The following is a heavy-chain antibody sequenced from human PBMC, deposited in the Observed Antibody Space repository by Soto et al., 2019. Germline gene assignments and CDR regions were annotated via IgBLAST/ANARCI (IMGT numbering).Heavy chain of an antibody. CDR2: ISSSSSTI. D-gene: IGHD3-3*01. CDR1: GFTFSSYS. J-gene: IGHJ4*02. Sequence: EVQLVESGGGLVQPGGSLRLSCAASGFTFSSYSMNWVRQAPGKGLEWVSYISSSSSTIYYADSVKGRFTISRDNAKNSLYLQMNSLRDEDTAVYYCARDGTFRFWSGYHGDYWGQGNLVTVSS. CDR3: ARDGTFRFWSGYHGDY. V-gene: IGHV3-48*02.